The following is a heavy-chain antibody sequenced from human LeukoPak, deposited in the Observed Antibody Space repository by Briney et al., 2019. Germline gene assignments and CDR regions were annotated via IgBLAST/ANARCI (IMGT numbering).Heavy chain of an antibody. Sequence: SGGSLRLSCAASGFTFSSYSMHWVRQAPGKGLEWVAVISYDGSNKYYGDSVNGRFTISRDNSKNTLYLQMNSLRAEDTAVYYCARGAGYNYPYYFDYWGQGTLVTVSS. D-gene: IGHD5-24*01. J-gene: IGHJ4*02. CDR1: GFTFSSYS. CDR2: ISYDGSNK. V-gene: IGHV3-30*14. CDR3: ARGAGYNYPYYFDY.